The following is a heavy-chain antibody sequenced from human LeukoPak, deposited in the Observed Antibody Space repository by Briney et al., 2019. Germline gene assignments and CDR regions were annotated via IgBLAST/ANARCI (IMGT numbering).Heavy chain of an antibody. CDR3: ARDTALWTFDI. V-gene: IGHV4-61*02. J-gene: IGHJ3*02. CDR1: GGSISSGSYY. Sequence: PSETLSLTCTVSGGSISSGSYYWTWIRQPAGKGLEWIGRSYTSGSTINNPSLKNTNYNPSLKSRLTMSVDRSKNQFSLKMTSVTAADTAMYYCARDTALWTFDIWGQGTMVTVSS. CDR2: SYTSGSTINNPSLKNT. D-gene: IGHD2-21*02.